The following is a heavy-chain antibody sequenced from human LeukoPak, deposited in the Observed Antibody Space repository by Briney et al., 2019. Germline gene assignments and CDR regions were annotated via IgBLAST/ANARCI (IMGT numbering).Heavy chain of an antibody. CDR3: ARGYSGYYFYYFDY. CDR2: INHSGST. V-gene: IGHV4-34*01. D-gene: IGHD3-22*01. Sequence: SETPSLTCAVYGGSFSGYYWSWLRQPPGKGLEWIGEINHSGSTNYNPSLKSRVTISVDTSKNQFSLKLSSVTAADTAVYYCARGYSGYYFYYFDYWGQGTLVSVSS. J-gene: IGHJ4*02. CDR1: GGSFSGYY.